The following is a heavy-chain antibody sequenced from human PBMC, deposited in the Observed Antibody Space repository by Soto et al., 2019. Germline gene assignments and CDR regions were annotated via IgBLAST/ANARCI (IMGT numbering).Heavy chain of an antibody. V-gene: IGHV3-48*01. CDR2: ISSSSSTI. D-gene: IGHD3-3*01. CDR1: GFTFSSYS. Sequence: GGSLRLSCAASGFTFSSYSMNWVRQAPGKGLEWVSYISSSSSTIYYADSVKGRFTISRDNAKNSLYLQMNSLRAEDTAVYYCARDEYVELTIGGVVISDVERAFEIWGQGTMVTVSS. J-gene: IGHJ3*02. CDR3: ARDEYVELTIGGVVISDVERAFEI.